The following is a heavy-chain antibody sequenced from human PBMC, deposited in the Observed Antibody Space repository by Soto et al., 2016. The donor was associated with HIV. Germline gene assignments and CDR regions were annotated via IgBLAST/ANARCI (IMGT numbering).Heavy chain of an antibody. CDR1: GFIFTDYD. CDR3: ARGKAGNYLGY. J-gene: IGHJ4*02. CDR2: ITWSSDYI. Sequence: QVQLVESGGGLVKPGGSLRLSCAASGFIFTDYDMKWIRQAPGKGLEWVSYITWSSDYIKYADSVEGRFTISRDNSKNSLYLQMNSLRVEDTAVYYCARGKAGNYLGYWGQGTLVIVSA. V-gene: IGHV3-11*06.